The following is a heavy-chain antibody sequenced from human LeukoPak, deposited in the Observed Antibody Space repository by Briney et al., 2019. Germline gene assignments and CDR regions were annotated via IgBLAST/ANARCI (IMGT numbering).Heavy chain of an antibody. D-gene: IGHD6-13*01. CDR1: GGSFSSYY. V-gene: IGHV4-59*01. CDR2: KTSSGST. Sequence: SETLSLTCSVSGGSFSSYYWNWIRQPPGKGLEGIGYKTSSGSTDYNPSLKSRVTISVDTSKNQFSLKLSSVTAADTAVYYCAREGPIAAAGSFDYWGQGTLVTVSS. J-gene: IGHJ4*02. CDR3: AREGPIAAAGSFDY.